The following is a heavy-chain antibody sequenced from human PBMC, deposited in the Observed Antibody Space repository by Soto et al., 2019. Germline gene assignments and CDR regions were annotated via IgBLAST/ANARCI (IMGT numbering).Heavy chain of an antibody. Sequence: PGGSLRLSCTVSGFTFGDYGMSWVRQAPGKGLEWVGFIRSNAYGGTTEYAASVKGRLTIARDDSKSIAYLQMNRLKTEDTAVYYCARYPAYSNGWGRGAFYYYGMDVGGQGTTVTAP. J-gene: IGHJ6*02. CDR2: IRSNAYGGTT. V-gene: IGHV3-49*04. D-gene: IGHD6-19*01. CDR3: ARYPAYSNGWGRGAFYYYGMDV. CDR1: GFTFGDYG.